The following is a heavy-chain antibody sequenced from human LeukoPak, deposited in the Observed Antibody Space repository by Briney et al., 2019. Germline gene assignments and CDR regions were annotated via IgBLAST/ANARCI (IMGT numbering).Heavy chain of an antibody. CDR2: IYNTGST. D-gene: IGHD4-23*01. CDR3: ATDPGLRWSFDF. CDR1: GFTVRSHR. J-gene: IGHJ4*02. V-gene: IGHV3-53*05. Sequence: GESLRLSCAAPGFTVRSHRLIWVRQAPGKGLEWVSVIYNTGSTYYADSVMGRFIISRDISKNTLYLQINGLRPDDTALYYCATDPGLRWSFDFWGQGTLVTVSS.